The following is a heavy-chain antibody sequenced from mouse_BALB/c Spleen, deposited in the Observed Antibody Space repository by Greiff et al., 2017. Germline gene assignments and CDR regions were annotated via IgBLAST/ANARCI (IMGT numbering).Heavy chain of an antibody. J-gene: IGHJ2*01. CDR2: ISDGGSYT. D-gene: IGHD2-2*01. Sequence: EVKVVESGGGLVKPGGSLKLSCAASGFTFSDYYMYWVRQTPEKRLEWVATISDGGSYTYYPDSVKGRFTISRDNAKNNLYLQMSSLKSEDTAMYYCARDGGVWLRRVFDYWGQGTTLTVSS. CDR3: ARDGGVWLRRVFDY. V-gene: IGHV5-4*02. CDR1: GFTFSDYY.